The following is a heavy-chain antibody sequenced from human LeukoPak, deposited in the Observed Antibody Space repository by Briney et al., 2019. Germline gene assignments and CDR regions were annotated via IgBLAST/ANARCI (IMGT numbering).Heavy chain of an antibody. J-gene: IGHJ4*02. Sequence: SETLSLTCAVSGGSISSSNWWSWVRQPPGKGLEWIGEIYHSGSTNYNPSLKSRVTISVDKSKNQFSLKLSSVTAADTAVYYCARRYSSSWYRGYFDYWGQGTLVTVSS. V-gene: IGHV4-4*02. CDR3: ARRYSSSWYRGYFDY. CDR2: IYHSGST. D-gene: IGHD6-13*01. CDR1: GGSISSSNW.